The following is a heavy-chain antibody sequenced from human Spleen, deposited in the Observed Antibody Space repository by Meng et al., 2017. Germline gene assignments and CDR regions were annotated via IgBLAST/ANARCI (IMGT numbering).Heavy chain of an antibody. CDR3: ARDADWVIFDH. CDR2: INTDASST. D-gene: IGHD3-9*01. Sequence: VRLGGAGGGLVQPGRSLRLSCAASGFTFDDYAMHWVRQTPGEGLVWVSRINTDASSTTYADSEKGRFTISRDDAKNTVYLQMNSLRAEDTAVYYCARDADWVIFDHWGQGALVTVSS. V-gene: IGHV3-74*03. J-gene: IGHJ4*02. CDR1: GFTFDDYA.